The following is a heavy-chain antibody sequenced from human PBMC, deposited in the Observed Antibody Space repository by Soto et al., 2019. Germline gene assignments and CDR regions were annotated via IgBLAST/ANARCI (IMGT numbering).Heavy chain of an antibody. V-gene: IGHV3-30-3*01. CDR3: ARDIWWEPGVDAFHI. D-gene: IGHD1-26*01. CDR1: GFTLNFFA. J-gene: IGHJ3*02. CDR2: VSKDGSNT. Sequence: QVQLVESGGGVVQPGRSLRLSCAASGFTLNFFAMHWVRQAPGKGLEWLAAVSKDGSNTYYADSVKGRFTISRDNPKNTLYLQMNSLRLEDTAVYYCARDIWWEPGVDAFHIWGQGTMVTVSP.